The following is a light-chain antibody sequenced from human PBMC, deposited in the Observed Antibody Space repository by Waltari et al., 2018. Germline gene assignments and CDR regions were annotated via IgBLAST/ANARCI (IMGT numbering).Light chain of an antibody. CDR1: RIGPSS. CDR3: QVWNSFIDHWV. Sequence: SYELTQPPSVSVAPGQTATMTCEGPRIGPSSVHWYQKKPGQAPVVVVYDDWNRPTGVPERFSGSNSGSTATLIISRVEAGDEADYYCQVWNSFIDHWVFGGGTKLTVL. V-gene: IGLV3-21*02. J-gene: IGLJ3*02. CDR2: DDW.